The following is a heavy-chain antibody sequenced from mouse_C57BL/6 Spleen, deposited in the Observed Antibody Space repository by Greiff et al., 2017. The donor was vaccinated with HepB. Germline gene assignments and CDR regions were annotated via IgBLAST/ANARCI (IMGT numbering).Heavy chain of an antibody. CDR1: GFTFSDYY. J-gene: IGHJ3*01. V-gene: IGHV5-16*01. CDR2: INYDGSST. D-gene: IGHD2-5*01. CDR3: ARSYYSNYVTFLAY. Sequence: EVQVVESEGGLVQPGSSMKLSCTASGFTFSDYYMAWVRQVPEKGLEWVANINYDGSSTYYLDSLKSRFIISRDNAKNILYLQMSSLKSEDTATYYCARSYYSNYVTFLAYWGQGTLVTVSA.